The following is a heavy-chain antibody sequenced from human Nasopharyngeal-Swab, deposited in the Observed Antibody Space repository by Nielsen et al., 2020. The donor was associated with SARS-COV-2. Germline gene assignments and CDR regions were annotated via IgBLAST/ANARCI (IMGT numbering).Heavy chain of an antibody. Sequence: GESLKISCAASGFTFSSYCMHWVRQAPGKGLECLAVISYDGSNKYYADSVKGRFTISRDNSKNTLYLQMNSLRAEDTAVYYCARERESIYYGSGSLYYYYYGMDVWGQGTTVTVSS. CDR1: GFTFSSYC. CDR3: ARERESIYYGSGSLYYYYYGMDV. CDR2: ISYDGSNK. D-gene: IGHD3-10*01. V-gene: IGHV3-30*03. J-gene: IGHJ6*02.